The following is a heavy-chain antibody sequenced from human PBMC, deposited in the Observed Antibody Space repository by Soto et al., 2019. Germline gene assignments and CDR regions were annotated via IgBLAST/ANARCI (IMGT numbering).Heavy chain of an antibody. Sequence: TSETLSLTCTVSGDSITSGESYWSWIRQPPGKGLEWIGYIYYSGSTNYNPSLKSRVTISVDTSKNQLSLKLSSVTAADTAVYYCARDRGSTMMGLNWFDPWGQGTLVTVSS. CDR1: GDSITSGESY. V-gene: IGHV4-61*08. CDR3: ARDRGSTMMGLNWFDP. CDR2: IYYSGST. J-gene: IGHJ5*02. D-gene: IGHD3-22*01.